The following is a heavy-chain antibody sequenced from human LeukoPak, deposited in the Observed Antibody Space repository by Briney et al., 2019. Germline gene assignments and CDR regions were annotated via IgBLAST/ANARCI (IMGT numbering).Heavy chain of an antibody. CDR1: GFTFSRYA. CDR2: ISDDGGNE. V-gene: IGHV3-30*04. Sequence: GGSLRLSCAASGFTFSRYAMHWVRQAPGMGLAWVAVISDDGGNEYYLESVKGRFTISRDNSKNTLYLQMNSLRAEDTAVYYCARVRADGYNPFDYWGQGTLVTVSS. J-gene: IGHJ4*02. D-gene: IGHD5-24*01. CDR3: ARVRADGYNPFDY.